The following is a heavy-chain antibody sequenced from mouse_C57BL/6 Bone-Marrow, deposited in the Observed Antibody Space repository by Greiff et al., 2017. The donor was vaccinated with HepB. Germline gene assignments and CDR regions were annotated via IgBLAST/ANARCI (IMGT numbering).Heavy chain of an antibody. D-gene: IGHD3-2*02. Sequence: VQLQQSGAELVMPGASVKLSCTASGYTFTSYWMHWVKQRPGQGLEWIGEIDPSDSYTNYNQKFKGKSTLTVDKSSSTAYMQLSSLTSEDSAVYYGARSRGRQLSYWGQGTTLTVSS. CDR2: IDPSDSYT. CDR3: ARSRGRQLSY. J-gene: IGHJ2*01. CDR1: GYTFTSYW. V-gene: IGHV1-69*01.